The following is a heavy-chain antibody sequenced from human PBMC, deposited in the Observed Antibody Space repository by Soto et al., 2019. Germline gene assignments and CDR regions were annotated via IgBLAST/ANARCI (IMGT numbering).Heavy chain of an antibody. D-gene: IGHD3-22*01. J-gene: IGHJ3*02. CDR2: INHSGST. Sequence: SETLSLTCAVYGGSFSGYYWSWIRQPPGKGLEWIGEINHSGSTNYNPSLKSRVTISVDTSKNQFSLKLSSVTAADTAVYYCARARRITMIEGSGSHRGHFDIWGQGTMVTVSS. CDR1: GGSFSGYY. CDR3: ARARRITMIEGSGSHRGHFDI. V-gene: IGHV4-34*01.